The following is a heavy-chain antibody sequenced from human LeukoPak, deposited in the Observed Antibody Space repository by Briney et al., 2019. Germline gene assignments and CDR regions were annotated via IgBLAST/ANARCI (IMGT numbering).Heavy chain of an antibody. CDR3: ARANYYDYYYGMDV. CDR2: IYHSGST. J-gene: IGHJ6*02. D-gene: IGHD3-10*01. Sequence: SETLSLTCAVSGGSISSSNWWSWVRQPPGKGLEWIGEIYHSGSTNYNPSLKSRVTISVDTSRKQFSLNVTSVTAADTAVYYCARANYYDYYYGMDVWGQGTTVTVSS. V-gene: IGHV4-4*02. CDR1: GGSISSSNW.